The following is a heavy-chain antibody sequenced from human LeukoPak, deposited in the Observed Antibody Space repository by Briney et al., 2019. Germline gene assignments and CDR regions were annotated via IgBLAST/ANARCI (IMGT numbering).Heavy chain of an antibody. CDR3: ANYCSGGSCYSGNAFDI. Sequence: APVKVSCKASGYTFTGYYMHWVRQAPGQGLEWMGWINPNSGGTNYAQKFQGRVTMTRDTSISTAYMELSRLRSDDTAVYYCANYCSGGSCYSGNAFDIWGQGTMVTVSS. D-gene: IGHD2-15*01. V-gene: IGHV1-2*02. CDR1: GYTFTGYY. CDR2: INPNSGGT. J-gene: IGHJ3*02.